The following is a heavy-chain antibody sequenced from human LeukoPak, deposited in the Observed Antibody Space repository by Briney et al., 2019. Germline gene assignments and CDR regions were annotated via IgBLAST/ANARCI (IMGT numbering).Heavy chain of an antibody. V-gene: IGHV3-11*04. CDR3: ARIIATRPHYYYYMDV. D-gene: IGHD6-6*01. CDR2: ISGTGRTI. CDR1: GFTFSDYY. J-gene: IGHJ6*03. Sequence: GGSLRLSCAVSGFTFSDYYMTWIRQAPGKGLEWVSYISGTGRTIYYADSVKGRFTISRNNAKNSLYLQMNSLRDEDTAVYFCARIIATRPHYYYYMDVWGKGTTVTVSS.